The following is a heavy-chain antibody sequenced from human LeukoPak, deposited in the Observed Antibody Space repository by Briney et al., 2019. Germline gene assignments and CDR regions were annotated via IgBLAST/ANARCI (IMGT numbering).Heavy chain of an antibody. CDR2: VYSSGST. CDR1: GGSMSSYY. CDR3: AGRHTGTFEY. V-gene: IGHV4-59*01. D-gene: IGHD5-18*01. Sequence: SETLSLTCTVSGGSMSSYYWTWIRHPPGKGLEWIGYVYSSGSTNYNPSPKSRVTISVDTSKNQFSLKLSSVTAADTAVYYCAGRHTGTFEYWGQGALVTVSS. J-gene: IGHJ4*02.